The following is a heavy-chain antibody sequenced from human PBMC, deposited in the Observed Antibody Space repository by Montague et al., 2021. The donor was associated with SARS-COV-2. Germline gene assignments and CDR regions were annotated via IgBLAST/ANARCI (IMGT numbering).Heavy chain of an antibody. Sequence: SETLSLTCTVSGGSVSSSGYYWGWIRQPPGKGPEWIGSIYFSGSSYYNPSLKSRVSISVDTSRNQFSLRLSSVTSADTAVYYCARHRRWGLVVAAPNWFDPWGQGTLVTVSS. CDR2: IYFSGSS. J-gene: IGHJ5*02. CDR3: ARHRRWGLVVAAPNWFDP. CDR1: GGSVSSSGYY. V-gene: IGHV4-39*01. D-gene: IGHD2-15*01.